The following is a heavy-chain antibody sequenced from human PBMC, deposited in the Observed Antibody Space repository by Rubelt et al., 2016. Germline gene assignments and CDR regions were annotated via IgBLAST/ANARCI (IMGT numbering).Heavy chain of an antibody. V-gene: IGHV4-59*08. CDR3: ARQESLVHDAFDI. J-gene: IGHJ3*02. D-gene: IGHD6-13*01. Sequence: QVQLQESGPGLVKPSETLSLTCTVSGGSISSYYWSWIRQPPGKGLEWIGYIYYSGSTNYNPSLKSRLPISVDPSKNQFSLKLSSVTAADTAVYYCARQESLVHDAFDIWGQGTMVTVSS. CDR2: IYYSGST. CDR1: GGSISSYY.